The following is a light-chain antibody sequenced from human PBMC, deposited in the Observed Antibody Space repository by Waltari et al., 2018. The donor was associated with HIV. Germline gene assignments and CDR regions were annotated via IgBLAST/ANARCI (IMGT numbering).Light chain of an antibody. Sequence: QSALTQPASVSGSPGQSITISSTVTSSDVGGYNYVSWYQQHPGKVPKLMIYAVSNRPSGVSNRFSGSKSGNTASLTISELQAEDEADYYCSSYTSSRSYVFGTGTRVTV. CDR3: SSYTSSRSYV. J-gene: IGLJ1*01. V-gene: IGLV2-14*03. CDR2: AVS. CDR1: SSDVGGYNY.